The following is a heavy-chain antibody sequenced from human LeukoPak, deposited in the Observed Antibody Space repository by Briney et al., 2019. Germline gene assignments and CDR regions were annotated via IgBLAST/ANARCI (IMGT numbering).Heavy chain of an antibody. V-gene: IGHV3-30*04. CDR2: ISYDGSNK. CDR3: MGGGSSWYGGAFDI. Sequence: GGSLRLSCAASGFTFSSYAMHWVRQAPGKGLEWVAVISYDGSNKYYADSVKGRFTISRDNSKNTLYLQMNSLRAEDTAVYYCMGGGSSWYGGAFDIWGQGTMVTVSS. D-gene: IGHD6-13*01. CDR1: GFTFSSYA. J-gene: IGHJ3*02.